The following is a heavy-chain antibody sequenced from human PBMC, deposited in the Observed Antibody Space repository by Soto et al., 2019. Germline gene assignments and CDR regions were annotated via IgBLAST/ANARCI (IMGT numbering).Heavy chain of an antibody. J-gene: IGHJ6*02. CDR1: GFTFSSYA. CDR2: ISGSGGST. V-gene: IGHV3-23*01. D-gene: IGHD2-2*02. CDR3: AKAGDHCSSTSCYTDTAFYGMDV. Sequence: HPGGSLRLSCAASGFTFSSYAMGWVRQAPGKGLEWVSAISGSGGSTYYADSVKGRFTISRDNSKNTLYLQMNSLRAEDTAVYYCAKAGDHCSSTSCYTDTAFYGMDVWGQGTTVTVSS.